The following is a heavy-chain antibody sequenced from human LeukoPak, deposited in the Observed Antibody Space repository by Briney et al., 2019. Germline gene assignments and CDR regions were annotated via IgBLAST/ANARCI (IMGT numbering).Heavy chain of an antibody. CDR2: INPNSGGT. Sequence: EASVKVSCKASGGTFSSYAISWVRQAPGQGLEWMGWINPNSGGTNYAQKFQGRVTMTRDTSISTAYMELSRLRSDDTAVYYCARDWEMREWYSGSQPYYYYYMDVWGKGTTVTVSS. D-gene: IGHD1-26*01. CDR1: GGTFSSYA. J-gene: IGHJ6*03. V-gene: IGHV1-2*02. CDR3: ARDWEMREWYSGSQPYYYYYMDV.